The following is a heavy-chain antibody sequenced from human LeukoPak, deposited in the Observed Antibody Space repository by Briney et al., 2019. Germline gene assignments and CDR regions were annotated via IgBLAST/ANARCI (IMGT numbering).Heavy chain of an antibody. V-gene: IGHV3-11*06. D-gene: IGHD3-10*01. CDR3: ARDLRALWFGMDV. J-gene: IGHJ6*04. CDR2: ISSSSSYT. Sequence: GGSLRLSCAASGFTFSDYYMSWIRQAPGKGLEGVSYISSSSSYTNYADSVKGRFTISRDNAKNSLYLQMNSLRAEDTAVYYCARDLRALWFGMDVWGKGTTVTVSS. CDR1: GFTFSDYY.